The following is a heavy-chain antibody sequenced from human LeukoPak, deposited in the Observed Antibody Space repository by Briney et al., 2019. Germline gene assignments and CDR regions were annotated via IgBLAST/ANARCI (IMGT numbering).Heavy chain of an antibody. CDR3: AKDMDMAVAAGFDY. J-gene: IGHJ4*02. Sequence: SLRLSCAASGFTFDDYAMHWVRQAPGKGLEWVSGISWNSGSIGYADSVKGRFTISRDNAKNSLYLQMNSLRAEDTALYYCAKDMDMAVAAGFDYWGQGTLVTVSS. V-gene: IGHV3-9*01. D-gene: IGHD6-19*01. CDR2: ISWNSGSI. CDR1: GFTFDDYA.